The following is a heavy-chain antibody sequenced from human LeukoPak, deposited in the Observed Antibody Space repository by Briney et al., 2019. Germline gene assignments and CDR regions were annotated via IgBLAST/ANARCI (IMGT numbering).Heavy chain of an antibody. CDR3: AKDLVSAAGLFYYGMDV. J-gene: IGHJ6*02. D-gene: IGHD6-13*01. V-gene: IGHV3-30*18. CDR2: ASYDGSNQ. Sequence: GRSLRLSCAASGFTFSSYGMHWVRRAPGKGPEWVAAASYDGSNQYYVDSVKGRFTISRDNSQNTLHLQMNSLRAEDTAVYYCAKDLVSAAGLFYYGMDVWGQGTTVTVSS. CDR1: GFTFSSYG.